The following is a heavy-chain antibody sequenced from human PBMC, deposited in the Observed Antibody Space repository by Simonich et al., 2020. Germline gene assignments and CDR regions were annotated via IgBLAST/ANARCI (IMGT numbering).Heavy chain of an antibody. CDR3: ARGRGGMSRGYVDY. CDR2: MNPNSGNK. Sequence: QVQLVQSGAEVKKPGASVKVSCKASGYTFTSYDSNWVRQATGQGLEWMGWMNPNSGNKGYAQKFQGRVTITRNTSISTAYMELSSLRSEETAVYYCARGRGGMSRGYVDYWGQGTLVTVSS. J-gene: IGHJ4*02. D-gene: IGHD2-15*01. V-gene: IGHV1-8*03. CDR1: GYTFTSYD.